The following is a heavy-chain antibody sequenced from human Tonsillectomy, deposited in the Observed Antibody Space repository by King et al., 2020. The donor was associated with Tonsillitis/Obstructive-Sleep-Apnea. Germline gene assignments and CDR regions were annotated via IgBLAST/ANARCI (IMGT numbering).Heavy chain of an antibody. V-gene: IGHV4-34*01. D-gene: IGHD3-16*01. CDR1: GGSFSGYY. CDR3: ARDNGGGSAFDI. CDR2: ISHSGST. Sequence: VQLQQWGAGLLKPSETLSLTCGVYGGSFSGYYWTWIRQPPGKGLEWIGEISHSGSTNYNPSIKSRVTISVDPSKNQFSLKLSSVTAADTAVYYCARDNGGGSAFDIWGQGTMVTVSS. J-gene: IGHJ3*02.